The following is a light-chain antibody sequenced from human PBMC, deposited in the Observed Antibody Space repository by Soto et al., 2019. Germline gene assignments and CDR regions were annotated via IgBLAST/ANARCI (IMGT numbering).Light chain of an antibody. V-gene: IGKV1-6*01. CDR2: GAS. J-gene: IGKJ1*01. Sequence: AIQMTQYPASLSACEEDRVTISCRASQGIGNALGWYQQKPGKPPKVLIYGASNLQSGVPPRFSGSGSGTDFTLAISILQPEDSATYYCLPDIYYPCTCGQGTRWRS. CDR1: QGIGNA. CDR3: LPDIYYPCT.